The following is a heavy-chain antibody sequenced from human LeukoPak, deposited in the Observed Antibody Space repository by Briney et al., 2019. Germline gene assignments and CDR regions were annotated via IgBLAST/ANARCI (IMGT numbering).Heavy chain of an antibody. V-gene: IGHV3-23*01. CDR1: GFTFSNYA. D-gene: IGHD2-2*01. Sequence: GGSLRLSCVASGFTFSNYAMSGVRQAPGKGLEGVSILSSSGGATYYADAVKGRFTISRDNSKNTLYLQMNSLRAEDTAVYYCAKKRVITTPAAIDWYFDLWGRGTLLTVSS. CDR2: LSSSGGAT. J-gene: IGHJ2*01. CDR3: AKKRVITTPAAIDWYFDL.